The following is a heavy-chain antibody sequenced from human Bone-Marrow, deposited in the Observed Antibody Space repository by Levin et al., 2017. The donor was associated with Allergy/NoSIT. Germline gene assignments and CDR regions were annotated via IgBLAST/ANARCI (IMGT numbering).Heavy chain of an antibody. J-gene: IGHJ4*02. CDR1: GFTFKSYW. V-gene: IGHV3-7*01. Sequence: PGGSLRLSCAASGFTFKSYWMSRVRQAPGKGLEWVANIKQDGSEKYYVDSVKGRFTISRDNAKNSLYLQMNSLRAEDTAVYYCARYSTAYFWGQGTLVTVSS. D-gene: IGHD3-22*01. CDR2: IKQDGSEK. CDR3: ARYSTAYF.